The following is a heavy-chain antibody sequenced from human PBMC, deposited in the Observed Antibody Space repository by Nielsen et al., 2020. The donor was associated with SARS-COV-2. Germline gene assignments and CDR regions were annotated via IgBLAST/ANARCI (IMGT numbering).Heavy chain of an antibody. CDR3: ARGRSFDY. CDR1: GGSISGYY. CDR2: INHSGST. Sequence: SETLSLTCTVSGGSISGYYWSWIRQPPGKGLEWIGEINHSGSTNYNPSLKSRVTISVDTSKNQFSLKLSSVTAADTAVYYCARGRSFDYWGQGTLVTVSS. V-gene: IGHV4-34*01. J-gene: IGHJ4*02.